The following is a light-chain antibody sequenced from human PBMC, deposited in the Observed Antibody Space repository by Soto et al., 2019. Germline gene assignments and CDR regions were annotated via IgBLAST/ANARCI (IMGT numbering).Light chain of an antibody. Sequence: QSALTQPPSASGSPGQSVTISCTGTSSDVGAYKYVSWYQQHPGKAPKLMIYEVSKRPSGVPDRFSGSKSGNTASLTISGLQAEDEADYYCCSYGGSRAVFGGGTQLTVL. CDR3: CSYGGSRAV. J-gene: IGLJ7*01. V-gene: IGLV2-8*01. CDR1: SSDVGAYKY. CDR2: EVS.